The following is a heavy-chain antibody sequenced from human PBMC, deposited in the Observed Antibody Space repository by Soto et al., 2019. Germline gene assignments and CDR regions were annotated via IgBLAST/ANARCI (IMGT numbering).Heavy chain of an antibody. V-gene: IGHV6-1*01. CDR1: GDSVSSNSVA. CDR3: ARDSPGYGDYVLFDY. CDR2: TYYRSKWYN. D-gene: IGHD4-17*01. Sequence: TLSLTCAISGDSVSSNSVAWNWIRQSPSRGLEWLGRTYYRSKWYNDYAVSVESRITINPDTSKNQFSLQLDSVTPADTAVYYCARDSPGYGDYVLFDYWGQGTRVTVSS. J-gene: IGHJ4*02.